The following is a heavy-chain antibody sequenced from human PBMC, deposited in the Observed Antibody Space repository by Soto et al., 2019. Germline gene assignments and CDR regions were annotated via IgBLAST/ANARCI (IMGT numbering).Heavy chain of an antibody. CDR1: GGSVSGGSYY. CDR3: ASSYAFWSGYYRGGRWFDP. V-gene: IGHV4-61*01. Sequence: TSETLSLTFTVSGGSVSGGSYYWSCIRKPPGKGLEWIVYIYYSGSTNYNPSLKSRVTISVYTSKNQFSLQLSSVTAADTAVYYCASSYAFWSGYYRGGRWFDPSGQGTLVTAS. CDR2: IYYSGST. D-gene: IGHD3-3*01. J-gene: IGHJ5*02.